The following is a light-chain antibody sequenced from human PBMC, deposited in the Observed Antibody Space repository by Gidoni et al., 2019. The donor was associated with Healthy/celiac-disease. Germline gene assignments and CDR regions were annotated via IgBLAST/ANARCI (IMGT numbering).Light chain of an antibody. V-gene: IGKV3-20*01. J-gene: IGKJ1*01. CDR2: GAS. CDR1: QSVSSSY. CDR3: QQYGSSPRT. Sequence: DIVLTQSPGTLSLSPGERATLSCRASQSVSSSYLAWYQQKPGQAPRLLIYGASSRATGIPDRFSGRGSGTDFTLTISRLEPEDVAVYYCQQYGSSPRTFGQGTKVEIK.